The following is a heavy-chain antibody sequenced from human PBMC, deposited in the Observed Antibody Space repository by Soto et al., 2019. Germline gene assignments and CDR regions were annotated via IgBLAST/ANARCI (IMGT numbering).Heavy chain of an antibody. CDR3: ARDAKGSGWYFYYYGMDV. CDR2: IYYSGST. D-gene: IGHD6-19*01. V-gene: IGHV4-31*03. Sequence: SETLSLTCTVSGGSISSGGYYWSWIRQHPGKGLEWIGYIYYSGSTYYNPSLKSRVTISVDTSKNQFSLKLSSVTAADTAVYYCARDAKGSGWYFYYYGMDVWGQGTTVTVSS. J-gene: IGHJ6*02. CDR1: GGSISSGGYY.